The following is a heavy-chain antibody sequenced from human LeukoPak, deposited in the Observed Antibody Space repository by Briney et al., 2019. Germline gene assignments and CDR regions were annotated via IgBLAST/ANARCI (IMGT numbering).Heavy chain of an antibody. CDR2: IWYDGSND. V-gene: IGHV3-33*01. D-gene: IGHD3-22*01. CDR3: ARSIPRYDGSAYYPDY. J-gene: IGHJ4*02. CDR1: GFTFSGYG. Sequence: GRSLRLSCEASGFTFSGYGMHWVRQAPGKGLEWVAVIWYDGSNDDYADSVKGRFTISRDNSKSTLYLQMNSLRAEDTTIYYCARSIPRYDGSAYYPDYWGQGTLVTVSS.